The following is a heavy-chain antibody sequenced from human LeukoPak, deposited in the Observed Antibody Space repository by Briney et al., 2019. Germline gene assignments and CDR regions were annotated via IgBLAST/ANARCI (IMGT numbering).Heavy chain of an antibody. CDR2: ISGSGANT. V-gene: IGHV3-23*01. CDR3: AKADLATCAGGTCYFFDH. CDR1: GFTFSTYA. Sequence: GGSLRLSCAASGFTFSTYAMSWVRQAPGKGLEWVSTISGSGANTYYADSVRGRFTISRDSSKNTLYLHMNSLRAEDTAIYYCAKADLATCAGGTCYFFDHWGQGILVTVSS. J-gene: IGHJ4*02. D-gene: IGHD2-15*01.